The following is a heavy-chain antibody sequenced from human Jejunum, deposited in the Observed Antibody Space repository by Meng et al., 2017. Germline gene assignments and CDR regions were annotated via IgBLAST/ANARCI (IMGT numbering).Heavy chain of an antibody. V-gene: IGHV1-2*06. J-gene: IGHJ4*02. CDR3: AREGNYYGSGSSPLDS. Sequence: QVRRRQVGAEVKKPGASVTLSGKTSGYPFTGYYVNWVRQAPGQGLEWMGRINPISGGTNFAQKFQGRITMARDTSISTAYMGLTTLRSDDTAVYYCAREGNYYGSGSSPLDSWGQGALVTVSS. CDR2: INPISGGT. CDR1: GYPFTGYY. D-gene: IGHD3-10*01.